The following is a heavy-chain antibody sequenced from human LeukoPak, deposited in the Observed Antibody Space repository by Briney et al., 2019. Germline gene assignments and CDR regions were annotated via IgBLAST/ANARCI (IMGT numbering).Heavy chain of an antibody. CDR2: INSDGGTT. CDR3: AKGRSGTYYDVPDY. Sequence: GGSLRLSCAASGFTFNTYWMHWVRQAPGKGLVWVSRINSDGGTTNYADSVKGRFTISRDNSKNTLYLQMNSLSADDMAVYHCAKGRSGTYYDVPDYWGQGTLVTVSS. CDR1: GFTFNTYW. V-gene: IGHV3-74*01. D-gene: IGHD3-10*01. J-gene: IGHJ4*02.